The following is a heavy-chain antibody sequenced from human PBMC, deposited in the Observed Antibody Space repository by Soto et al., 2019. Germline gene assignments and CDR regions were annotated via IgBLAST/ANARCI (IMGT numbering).Heavy chain of an antibody. D-gene: IGHD3-22*01. J-gene: IGHJ4*02. CDR2: INGDGSET. V-gene: IGHV3-74*01. CDR1: GFTFTTHW. Sequence: GGSLRLSCAASGFTFTTHWMHWVRQVPERGLAWVARINGDGSETTYADSVRGRLTISRDNAKNTLYLQLNNMRVEDTAVYYCAADPPHDGTVGGDYWGQGTLVTVSS. CDR3: AADPPHDGTVGGDY.